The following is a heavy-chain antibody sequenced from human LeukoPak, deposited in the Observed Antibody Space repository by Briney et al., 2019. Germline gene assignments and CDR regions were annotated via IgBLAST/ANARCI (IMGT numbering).Heavy chain of an antibody. Sequence: RGSLRLSCAASGFTFSSYGMHWVRQAPGKGLEWVAVIWYDGSNKYYADSVKGRFTISRDNSKNTLYLQMNSLRAEDTAVYYCARANGGSYYQGDFDYWGQGTLVTVSS. V-gene: IGHV3-33*01. CDR1: GFTFSSYG. J-gene: IGHJ4*02. CDR3: ARANGGSYYQGDFDY. D-gene: IGHD1-26*01. CDR2: IWYDGSNK.